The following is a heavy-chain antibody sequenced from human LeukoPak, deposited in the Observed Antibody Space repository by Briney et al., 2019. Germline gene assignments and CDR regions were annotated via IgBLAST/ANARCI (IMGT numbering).Heavy chain of an antibody. CDR1: GFSFTTYA. D-gene: IGHD4-23*01. CDR3: ARRLKGSFGNPFDY. Sequence: GASVKVSCKASGFSFTTYAIHWVRQAPGQRLEWMGWINPADGGTRYSQKFHGRVSITRDTSATTAYMELSSLRSEDTAVYYCARRLKGSFGNPFDYWGQGTLVTVSS. V-gene: IGHV1-3*01. J-gene: IGHJ4*02. CDR2: INPADGGT.